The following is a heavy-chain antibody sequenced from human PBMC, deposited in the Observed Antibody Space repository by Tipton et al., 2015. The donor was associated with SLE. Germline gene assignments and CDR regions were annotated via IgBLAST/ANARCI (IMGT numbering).Heavy chain of an antibody. Sequence: TLSLTCTVSGVSISSSGHYLGWIRQPPGKGLEGIAEINQSGSTNYNPSLKSRATISIDTSKKQFSLRLSSVAAADTAVYYCARDRRGLNVDYFYYGMDVWGQGTTVTVSS. D-gene: IGHD2-15*01. J-gene: IGHJ6*02. CDR3: ARDRRGLNVDYFYYGMDV. CDR1: GVSISSSGHY. CDR2: INQSGST. V-gene: IGHV4-39*07.